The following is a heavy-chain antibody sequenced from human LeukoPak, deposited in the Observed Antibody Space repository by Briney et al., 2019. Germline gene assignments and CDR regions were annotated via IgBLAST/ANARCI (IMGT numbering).Heavy chain of an antibody. CDR3: AKNGDRGAYCSGGSCYPYYYYNMDV. V-gene: IGHV3-23*01. D-gene: IGHD2-15*01. J-gene: IGHJ6*03. CDR2: ISSTGGTA. Sequence: GGSLRLSCAASGFTFSSFGMSWVRQAPGKGLEWVSAISSTGGTAYYADSVKGRFTISRDNSRNTLYLQMNSLRAEDTAIYYCAKNGDRGAYCSGGSCYPYYYYNMDVWGKGTTVTISS. CDR1: GFTFSSFG.